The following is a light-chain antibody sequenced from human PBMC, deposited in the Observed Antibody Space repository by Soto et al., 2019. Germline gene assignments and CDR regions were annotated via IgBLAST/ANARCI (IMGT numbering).Light chain of an antibody. V-gene: IGLV1-44*01. Sequence: QSVLTQPPSASGTPGQRVNISCSGSSSNIGSNTVNWYQQLPGTSPKLLIYSNNQRPSGVPDRFSGSKSGTSASLAISGLQSEDEADYYCAAWDDSLNYVVFGGGTKLTVL. CDR1: SSNIGSNT. CDR2: SNN. J-gene: IGLJ2*01. CDR3: AAWDDSLNYVV.